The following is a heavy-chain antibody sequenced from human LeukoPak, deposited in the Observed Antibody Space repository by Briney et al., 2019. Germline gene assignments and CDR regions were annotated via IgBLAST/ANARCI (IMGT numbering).Heavy chain of an antibody. V-gene: IGHV4-34*01. J-gene: IGHJ6*02. CDR3: ARGSSGRYYYYGMDV. CDR2: INHSGST. D-gene: IGHD3-3*01. CDR1: GGSSSGYY. Sequence: SETLSLTCAVYGGSSSGYYWSWIRQPPGKGLEWIGEINHSGSTNYNPSLKSRVTISVDTSKNQFSLKLSSVTAADTAVYYCARGSSGRYYYYGMDVWGQGTTVTVSS.